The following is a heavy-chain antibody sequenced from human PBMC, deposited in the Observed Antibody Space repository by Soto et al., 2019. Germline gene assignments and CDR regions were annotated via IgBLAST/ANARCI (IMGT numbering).Heavy chain of an antibody. J-gene: IGHJ4*02. CDR3: ARADAEYSSGWYGDGGFVY. V-gene: IGHV3-7*01. CDR2: IKQDGSEK. Sequence: GGSLRLSCAASGFTFSSYWMSWVRQAPGKGLEWVANIKQDGSEKYYVDSVKGRFTISRDNAKNSLYLQMNSLRAEDTAVYYCARADAEYSSGWYGDGGFVYWGQGTLVTVSS. CDR1: GFTFSSYW. D-gene: IGHD6-19*01.